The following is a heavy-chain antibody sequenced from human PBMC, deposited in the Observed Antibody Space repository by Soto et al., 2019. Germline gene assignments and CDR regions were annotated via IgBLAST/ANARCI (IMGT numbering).Heavy chain of an antibody. CDR1: GGTISSYC. Sequence: SETLCLTCTVSGGTISSYCWSWIRQQPGKGLEWIGYIYYSGSTNYNPSLKSRVTISVDTSKNQFSLKLSSVTAADTAVYYCARNNVAAAGSWLDPWGQRTLVTVSS. D-gene: IGHD6-13*01. V-gene: IGHV4-59*01. CDR2: IYYSGST. CDR3: ARNNVAAAGSWLDP. J-gene: IGHJ5*02.